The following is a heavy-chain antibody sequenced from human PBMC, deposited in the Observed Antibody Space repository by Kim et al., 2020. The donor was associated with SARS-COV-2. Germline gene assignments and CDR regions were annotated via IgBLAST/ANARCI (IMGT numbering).Heavy chain of an antibody. V-gene: IGHV3-23*01. Sequence: GGSLRLSCAASGFTFSNYAMSWVRQAPGKGLDWVSGISGSGGSTYYADSVKGRFTISRDNSKNTLYLQMNSLRADDTAVYYCAKKKGHPYYSYYMDVWGKGTTVTVSS. CDR1: GFTFSNYA. CDR3: AKKKGHPYYSYYMDV. J-gene: IGHJ6*03. CDR2: ISGSGGST.